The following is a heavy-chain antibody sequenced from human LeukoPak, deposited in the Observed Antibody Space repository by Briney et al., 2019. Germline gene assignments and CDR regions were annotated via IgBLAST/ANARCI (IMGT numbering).Heavy chain of an antibody. D-gene: IGHD2-2*02. CDR2: IYSSGST. CDR1: GDSISGYF. V-gene: IGHV4-4*09. Sequence: SETLSLTCSVSGDSISGYFWSWIRQPPGKGLEWIGNIYSSGSTNYYPSLKSRVSISVDTSKNQVSLELTSVTAADTAIYYCARHTPPQTGFCSCTGCYMTWSEYFCMDVWGKGTTVTVSS. CDR3: ARHTPPQTGFCSCTGCYMTWSEYFCMDV. J-gene: IGHJ6*03.